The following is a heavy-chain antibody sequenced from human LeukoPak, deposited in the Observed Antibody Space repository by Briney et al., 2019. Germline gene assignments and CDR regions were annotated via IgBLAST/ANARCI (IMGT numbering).Heavy chain of an antibody. D-gene: IGHD1-26*01. CDR1: GFTFSGYW. J-gene: IGHJ4*02. Sequence: GGSLRLSCAASGFTFSGYWMHWVRQAPGKGLVWVSRINSDGSSTSYADSVEGRFTISRDNAKNTLYLQMNSLRVEDTAVYYCARTTYSGSYYFDYWGQGTLVTVSS. V-gene: IGHV3-74*01. CDR2: INSDGSST. CDR3: ARTTYSGSYYFDY.